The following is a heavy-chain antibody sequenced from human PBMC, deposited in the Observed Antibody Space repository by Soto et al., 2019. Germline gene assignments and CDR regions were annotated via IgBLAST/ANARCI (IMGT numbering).Heavy chain of an antibody. V-gene: IGHV4-34*01. CDR1: GGSFTGYY. J-gene: IGHJ6*02. D-gene: IGHD3-3*02. CDR3: VRGQPHRITIFDVVSRSYDYGMDV. CDR2: INYRGSS. Sequence: QVQLQQWGAGLLKPSETLSLTCAVYGGSFTGYYWTWIRQTPGKGLEWIGEINYRGSSYYNPSLGRRIARVVDTSKNQFSLKLRAVTAADAAVYFCVRGQPHRITIFDVVSRSYDYGMDVWGQGTTVTVSS.